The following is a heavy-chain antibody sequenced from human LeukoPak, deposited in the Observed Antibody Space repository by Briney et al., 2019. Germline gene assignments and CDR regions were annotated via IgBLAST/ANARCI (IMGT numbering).Heavy chain of an antibody. V-gene: IGHV1-8*02. D-gene: IGHD2-15*01. CDR3: ARAQPSYCSGGSCYGDY. CDR1: GYTFTSYD. CDR2: MNPNSGNT. J-gene: IGHJ4*02. Sequence: ASVKVSCKASGYTFTSYDINWVRQATGQGLEWMGWMNPNSGNTGYAQKLQGRVTMTTDTSTGTAYMELRSLRSDDTAVYYCARAQPSYCSGGSCYGDYWGQGTLVTVSS.